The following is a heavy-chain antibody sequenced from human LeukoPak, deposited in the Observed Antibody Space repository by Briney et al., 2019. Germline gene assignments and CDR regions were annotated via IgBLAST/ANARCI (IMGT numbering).Heavy chain of an antibody. CDR1: GFTFSSYW. V-gene: IGHV3-7*05. Sequence: GGSLRLSCAASGFTFSSYWMSWVRQAPGKGLEWVANIKQDGVEQYYVDSVEGRFTISRDNAKSSLFLQMNGLRAEDTAVYYCARISRRSFDPYGQGTLVTVSS. CDR3: ARISRRSFDP. J-gene: IGHJ5*02. D-gene: IGHD2-15*01. CDR2: IKQDGVEQ.